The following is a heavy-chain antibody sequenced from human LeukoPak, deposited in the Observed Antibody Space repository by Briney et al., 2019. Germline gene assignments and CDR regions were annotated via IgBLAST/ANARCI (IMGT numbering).Heavy chain of an antibody. CDR1: GGSFSGYY. J-gene: IGHJ4*02. Sequence: SETLSLTCAVYGGSFSGYYWSWIRQPPGKGLEWIGEINHSGRPNYNPSLKSRVTISVDTSKNQFSLKLSSVTAADTAVYYCAREVLDYVWGSYRSRTDWGQGTLVTVSS. D-gene: IGHD3-16*02. V-gene: IGHV4-34*01. CDR2: INHSGRP. CDR3: AREVLDYVWGSYRSRTD.